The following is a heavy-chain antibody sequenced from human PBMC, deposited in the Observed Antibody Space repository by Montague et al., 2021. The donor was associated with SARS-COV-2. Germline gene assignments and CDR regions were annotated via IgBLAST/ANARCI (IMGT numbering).Heavy chain of an antibody. Sequence: SVKVSCKASGYTFTSYDINWVRQATGQGLEWMGWMNPNSGNTGYAQKFQGRVTMTRNTSISTAYMELSSLRSEDTAVYYCARGVGRFSKGSVIDYYYMDVWGRGTTVTVSS. J-gene: IGHJ6*03. CDR3: ARGVGRFSKGSVIDYYYMDV. CDR2: MNPNSGNT. D-gene: IGHD3-3*01. CDR1: GYTFTSYD. V-gene: IGHV1-8*01.